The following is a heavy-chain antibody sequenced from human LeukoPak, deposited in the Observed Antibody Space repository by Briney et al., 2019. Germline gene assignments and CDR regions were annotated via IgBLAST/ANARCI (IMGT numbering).Heavy chain of an antibody. Sequence: SETPSLTCTVSGGSISSSSYYWGWIRQPPGKGLEWIGSIYYSGSTYYNPSLKSRVTISVDTSKNQFSLKLSSVTAADTAVYYCARHAQGNYGMDVWGQGTTVTVSS. CDR3: ARHAQGNYGMDV. CDR2: IYYSGST. J-gene: IGHJ6*02. V-gene: IGHV4-39*01. CDR1: GGSISSSSYY.